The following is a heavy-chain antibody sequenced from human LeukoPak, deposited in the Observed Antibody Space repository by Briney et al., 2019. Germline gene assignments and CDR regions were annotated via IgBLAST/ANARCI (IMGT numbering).Heavy chain of an antibody. D-gene: IGHD3-22*01. CDR1: GFTLSNYG. CDR3: AKRGVVIRVILVGFHKEAYYFDS. Sequence: GGSLRLSCAVSGFTLSNYGMSWVRQAPGKGLEWVAGISGSGGGKNYADSLKGRFTISRDNPKNTLYLKMNILRAEDTAVYFCAKRGVVIRVILVGFHKEAYYFDSWGQGALVTVSS. J-gene: IGHJ4*02. V-gene: IGHV3-23*01. CDR2: ISGSGGGK.